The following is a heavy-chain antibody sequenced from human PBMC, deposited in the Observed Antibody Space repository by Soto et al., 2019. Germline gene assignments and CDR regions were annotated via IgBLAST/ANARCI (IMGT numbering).Heavy chain of an antibody. CDR3: ARRYNWNSNDAFDI. Sequence: GGSLRLSCAASGFTFSSYGMHWVRQAPGKGLEWVAVIWYDGSNKYYADSVKGRFTISRDNSKNTLYLQMNSLRAEDTAVYYCARRYNWNSNDAFDIWGQGTMVTVSS. V-gene: IGHV3-33*01. CDR2: IWYDGSNK. J-gene: IGHJ3*02. CDR1: GFTFSSYG. D-gene: IGHD1-7*01.